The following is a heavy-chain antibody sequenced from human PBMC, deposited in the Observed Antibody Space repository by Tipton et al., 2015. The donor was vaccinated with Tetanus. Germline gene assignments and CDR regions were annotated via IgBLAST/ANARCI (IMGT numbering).Heavy chain of an antibody. V-gene: IGHV4-39*01. CDR2: IYSYNGNT. CDR1: GGSLSSGTFY. Sequence: TLSLTCSLSGGSLSSGTFYWDWIRQPPGKGLEWIGNIYSYNGNTLQNPSLQSRVTISLDKSKNQFSLKLRSVTAADTAVYYCARTADNWFDPWGQGTLVTVSS. J-gene: IGHJ5*02. D-gene: IGHD2-21*02. CDR3: ARTADNWFDP.